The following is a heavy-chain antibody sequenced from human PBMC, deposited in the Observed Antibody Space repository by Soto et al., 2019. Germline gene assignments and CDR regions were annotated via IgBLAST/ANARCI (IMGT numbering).Heavy chain of an antibody. CDR2: ISGSGGST. J-gene: IGHJ6*03. Sequence: GGSLRLSCAASGFTFSSYAMSWVRQAPGKGLEWVSAISGSGGSTYYADSVKGRFTISRDNSKNTLYLQMNSLRAEDTAVYYCAKGTGVAPFRYYMDVWGKGTTVTVSS. D-gene: IGHD3-3*01. V-gene: IGHV3-23*01. CDR1: GFTFSSYA. CDR3: AKGTGVAPFRYYMDV.